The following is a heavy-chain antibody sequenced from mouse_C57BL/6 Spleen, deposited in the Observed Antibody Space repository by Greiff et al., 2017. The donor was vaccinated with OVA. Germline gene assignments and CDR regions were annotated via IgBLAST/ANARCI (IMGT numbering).Heavy chain of an antibody. CDR1: GYTFTSYT. J-gene: IGHJ2*01. V-gene: IGHV1-4*01. CDR2: INPSSGYT. Sequence: QVQLQQSGAELARPGASVKMSCKASGYTFTSYTMHWVKQRPGQGLEWIGYINPSSGYTKYNQKFKDKATLTADKSSSTAYMQLSSLTSRDSAVYYCATPYGSTLAYWGQGTTLTVSS. D-gene: IGHD1-1*01. CDR3: ATPYGSTLAY.